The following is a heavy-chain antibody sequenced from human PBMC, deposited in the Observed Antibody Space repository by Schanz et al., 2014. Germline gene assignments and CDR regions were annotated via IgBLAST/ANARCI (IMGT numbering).Heavy chain of an antibody. CDR1: GYTFTSYS. Sequence: QVHLVQSGAEVHKPGASVKVSCKASGYTFTSYSMHWVRQAPGQGLEWMGIINPSGGGTSYALRFQDRVTVTRDTSRSTVYMELSSLRSEDTAVYYCARAPTAYCSDTSCLGTPFDYWGQGTLVTVSS. D-gene: IGHD2-2*01. CDR2: INPSGGGT. CDR3: ARAPTAYCSDTSCLGTPFDY. V-gene: IGHV1-46*03. J-gene: IGHJ4*02.